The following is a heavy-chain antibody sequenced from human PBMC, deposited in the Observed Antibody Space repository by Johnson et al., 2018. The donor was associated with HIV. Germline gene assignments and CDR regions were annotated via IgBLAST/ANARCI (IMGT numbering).Heavy chain of an antibody. D-gene: IGHD3-3*01. CDR2: ISYDGSNK. Sequence: QVQLVESGGGVVQPGRSLRLSCAASGFTFSSYAMHWVRQAPGKGLEWVAVISYDGSNKYYADSVKGRFTISRDNSKNTLYLQRNSLRAEDTAVYYCARDWSNFWSGSRAFDIWGQGTMVTVSS. CDR1: GFTFSSYA. V-gene: IGHV3-30-3*01. J-gene: IGHJ3*02. CDR3: ARDWSNFWSGSRAFDI.